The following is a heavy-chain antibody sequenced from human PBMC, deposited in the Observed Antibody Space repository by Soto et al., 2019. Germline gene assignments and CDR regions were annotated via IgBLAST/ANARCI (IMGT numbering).Heavy chain of an antibody. CDR2: ISHNGQT. Sequence: QVHLLETGPGLVKPSGTLSLTSSVSGDSITSDTFSWGWFRRPRGQGLEWVGTISHNGQTFPNPPLRSRHTMSPEATENHFSLRLWSATAEDAGVYFCARQMRGRVPHFGCLSPVTSWGQGPQVPVPS. J-gene: IGHJ4*02. V-gene: IGHV4-39*01. CDR1: GDSITSDTFS. D-gene: IGHD3-3*01. CDR3: ARQMRGRVPHFGCLSPVTS.